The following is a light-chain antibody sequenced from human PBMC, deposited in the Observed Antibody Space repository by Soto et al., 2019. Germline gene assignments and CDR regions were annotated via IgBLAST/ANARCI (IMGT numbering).Light chain of an antibody. CDR1: SSDVGGNKY. Sequence: QSVLTQPASGSGAPGQSITISCPGNSSDVGGNKYVSWYQHYPGKAPKLMICDVSNRPSGVSNRFSGSKSGNTASLTISGLQAEDEADYYCSAFTGTTYVFGTGTKVTVL. CDR2: DVS. V-gene: IGLV2-14*03. CDR3: SAFTGTTYV. J-gene: IGLJ1*01.